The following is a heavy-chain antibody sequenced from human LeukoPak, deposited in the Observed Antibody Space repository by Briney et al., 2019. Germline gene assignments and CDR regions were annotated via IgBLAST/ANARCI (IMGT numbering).Heavy chain of an antibody. D-gene: IGHD3-22*01. V-gene: IGHV3-20*04. CDR2: INWNGGST. Sequence: GGSLRLPCAASGFTFDDYGMSWVRQAPGKGLEWVSGINWNGGSTGYADSVKGRFTISRDNAKNSLYLQMNSLRAEDTALYYCARDLYEGSGSDYWGQGTLVTVSS. CDR1: GFTFDDYG. J-gene: IGHJ4*02. CDR3: ARDLYEGSGSDY.